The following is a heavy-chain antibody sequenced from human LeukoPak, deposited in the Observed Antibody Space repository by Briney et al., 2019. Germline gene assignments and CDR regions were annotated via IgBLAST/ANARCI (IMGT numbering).Heavy chain of an antibody. J-gene: IGHJ4*02. V-gene: IGHV4-30-2*01. CDR3: AREAYSSSWYPFDY. CDR2: IYHSGST. CDR1: GGSISSGGYY. Sequence: SETLSLTCTVSGGSISSGGYYWSWIRQPPGKGLEWIEYIYHSGSTYYNPSLKSRVTISVDRSKNQFSLKLSSVTAADTAVYYCAREAYSSSWYPFDYWGQGTLVTVSS. D-gene: IGHD6-13*01.